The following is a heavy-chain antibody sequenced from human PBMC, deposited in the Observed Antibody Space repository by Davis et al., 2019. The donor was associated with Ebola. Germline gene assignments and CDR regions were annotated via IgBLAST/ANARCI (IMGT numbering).Heavy chain of an antibody. V-gene: IGHV3-9*01. J-gene: IGHJ5*02. CDR3: AKDFYGSGSYIDA. CDR2: ITLNSGTT. CDR1: GPTFDDYA. D-gene: IGHD3-10*01. Sequence: SLKISCATSGPTFDDYAMHWFQQAPGKGLEWVSGITLNSGTTAYADSVKGRFTISRDNAKDSLYLQMNSLRTEDTAFYYCAKDFYGSGSYIDAWGQGTLVAVSS.